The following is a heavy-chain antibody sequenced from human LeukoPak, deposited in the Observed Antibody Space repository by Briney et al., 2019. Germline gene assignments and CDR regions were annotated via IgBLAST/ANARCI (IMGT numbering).Heavy chain of an antibody. CDR3: ARGSVRGDLDY. D-gene: IGHD3-16*01. V-gene: IGHV1-46*01. Sequence: ASVKVSCKASGYTFTSYYMHWVRQAPGQGLEWMGIINPSGGSTTYAQKFQGRVTMTRDVSTSTVYMELSSLRSEDTAVYYCARGSVRGDLDYWGQGTLVTVSS. CDR2: INPSGGST. J-gene: IGHJ4*02. CDR1: GYTFTSYY.